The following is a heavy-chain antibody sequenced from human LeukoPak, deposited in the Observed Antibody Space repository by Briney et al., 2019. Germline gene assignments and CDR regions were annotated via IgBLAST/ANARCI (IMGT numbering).Heavy chain of an antibody. Sequence: PGGSLRLSCAASGFTFSSYSMNWVRQAPGKGLECVSSISSSSSYIYYADSVKGRFTISRDNAKNSLYLQMNSLRAEDTAVYYCARGWLDAFDIWGQGTMVTVSS. D-gene: IGHD6-19*01. CDR3: ARGWLDAFDI. CDR2: ISSSSSYI. V-gene: IGHV3-21*01. CDR1: GFTFSSYS. J-gene: IGHJ3*02.